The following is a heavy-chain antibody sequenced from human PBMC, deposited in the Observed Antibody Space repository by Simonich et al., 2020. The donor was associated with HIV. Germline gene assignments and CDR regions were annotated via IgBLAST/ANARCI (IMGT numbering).Heavy chain of an antibody. D-gene: IGHD3-10*01. CDR1: GGTFSSYG. Sequence: QVHLMQSGAEVKKPGSSVKVSCKASGGTFSSYGINWVRQAPGQGLEWMGGFIPIVGKPKYAQKVQGRVTITADKSTSTAYMELSSLRSEDTAVYYCARENYYGSASYYNDALDIWGQGTMVTVSS. CDR2: FIPIVGKP. J-gene: IGHJ3*02. CDR3: ARENYYGSASYYNDALDI. V-gene: IGHV1-69*10.